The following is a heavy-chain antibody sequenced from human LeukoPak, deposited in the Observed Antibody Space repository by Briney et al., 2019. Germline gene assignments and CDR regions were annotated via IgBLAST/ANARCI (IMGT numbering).Heavy chain of an antibody. CDR1: GYTFTSSY. CDR3: ARDPGYCSGNSCYYNWFDP. D-gene: IGHD2-15*01. CDR2: INPSGGST. J-gene: IGHJ5*02. V-gene: IGHV1-46*01. Sequence: GASVKVSCKASGYTFTSSYMHWVRQAPGQGPEWMGIINPSGGSTTYAQKFQGRVTMTRDMSTSTVYMELSSLTSEDTAVYYCARDPGYCSGNSCYYNWFDPWGQGTLVTVSS.